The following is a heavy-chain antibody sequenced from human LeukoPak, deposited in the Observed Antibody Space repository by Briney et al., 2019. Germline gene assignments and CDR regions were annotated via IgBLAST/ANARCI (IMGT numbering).Heavy chain of an antibody. CDR3: ARERRSGIAVAGTGYFDY. D-gene: IGHD6-19*01. V-gene: IGHV3-7*01. CDR2: IKQDGSEK. CDR1: GFIFSSYW. Sequence: GGSLRLSCAASGFIFSSYWMSWVRQAPGKGLEWVANIKQDGSEKYYVDSVKGRFTISRDNAKNSLYLQMNSLRAEDTAVYYCARERRSGIAVAGTGYFDYWGQGTLVTVSS. J-gene: IGHJ4*02.